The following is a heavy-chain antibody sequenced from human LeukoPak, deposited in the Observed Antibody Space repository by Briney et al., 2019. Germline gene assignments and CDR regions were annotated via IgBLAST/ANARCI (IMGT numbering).Heavy chain of an antibody. CDR2: IYYSGST. D-gene: IGHD6-19*01. CDR1: GGSISSYY. J-gene: IGHJ4*02. CDR3: ARDVLYSSGWFFLDY. V-gene: IGHV4-59*01. Sequence: PSETLSLTCTVSGGSISSYYWSWIRQPPGKGLEWIGYIYYSGSTNYNPSLKSRVTISVDTSKNQFSLKLSSVTAADTAVYYCARDVLYSSGWFFLDYWGQGTLVTVSS.